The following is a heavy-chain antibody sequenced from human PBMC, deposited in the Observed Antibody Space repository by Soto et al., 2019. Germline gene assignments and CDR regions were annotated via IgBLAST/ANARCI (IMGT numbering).Heavy chain of an antibody. CDR1: GYTFTSYG. J-gene: IGHJ4*02. V-gene: IGHV1-18*01. CDR3: ASGSRDHLKNSGSAAIDY. D-gene: IGHD1-26*01. Sequence: ASVKVSCKASGYTFTSYGISWVRQAPGQGLEWMGWISAYNGNTNYAQKLQGRVTMTTDTSTSTAYMELRSLRSDDTAVYYCASGSRDHLKNSGSAAIDYWGQGTLVTVSS. CDR2: ISAYNGNT.